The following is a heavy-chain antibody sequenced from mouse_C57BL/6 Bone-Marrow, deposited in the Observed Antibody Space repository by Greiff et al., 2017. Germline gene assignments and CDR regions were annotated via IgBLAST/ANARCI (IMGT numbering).Heavy chain of an antibody. J-gene: IGHJ4*01. V-gene: IGHV1-69*01. Sequence: QVQLQQPGAELVMPGASVKLSCKASGYTFTSYWMHWVKQRPGQGLEWIGEIDPAGSYTNYNQKFKGKSTLTVDKSSSTAYMQLSSLTSEDSEFYCCASEGSGYAMDYWGQGTSVTVSS. CDR3: ASEGSGYAMDY. D-gene: IGHD3-2*02. CDR2: IDPAGSYT. CDR1: GYTFTSYW.